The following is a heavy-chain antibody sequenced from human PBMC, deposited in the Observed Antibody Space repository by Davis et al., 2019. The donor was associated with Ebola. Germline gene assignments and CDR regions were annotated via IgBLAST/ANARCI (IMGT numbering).Heavy chain of an antibody. D-gene: IGHD6-6*01. V-gene: IGHV4-4*02. CDR3: ARKGFGSSADY. Sequence: SETLSPPLPVPGGSLTASHWWGWVRPPPGKGLEWIGEIYHGETTTYNPSLKSRITISVDKAKNQFSLKLTSVTAADTAVYYCARKGFGSSADYWGQGILVTVSS. CDR2: IYHGETT. J-gene: IGHJ4*02. CDR1: GGSLTASHW.